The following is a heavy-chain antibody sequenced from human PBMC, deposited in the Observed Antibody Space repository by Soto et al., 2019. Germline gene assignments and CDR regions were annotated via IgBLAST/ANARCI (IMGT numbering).Heavy chain of an antibody. D-gene: IGHD1-20*01. CDR1: GYMFSTYD. J-gene: IGHJ5*02. Sequence: QVQLVQSGAEVKKPGASVKGSCKASGYMFSTYDINWVRQAPGQGREWMGWLNPNSGNTGYAQKFQGRVTMTRNTSINTAYMELGSLGSDDAAVYYFARDHRYNWYDEGWFDTGGQGTQVTVSS. CDR2: LNPNSGNT. V-gene: IGHV1-8*01. CDR3: ARDHRYNWYDEGWFDT.